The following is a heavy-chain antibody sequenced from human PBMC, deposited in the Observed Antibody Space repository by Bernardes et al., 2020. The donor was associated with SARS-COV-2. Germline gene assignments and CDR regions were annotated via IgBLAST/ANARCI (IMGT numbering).Heavy chain of an antibody. V-gene: IGHV3-23*01. J-gene: IGHJ4*02. CDR3: AKRTSGWHIDS. CDR1: GFSFNSDA. D-gene: IGHD6-19*01. Sequence: GGSLRLSCAASGFSFNSDAMAWVRQGAGKGLEWVASITPTGATSYYADSVEGRFTISRDNSKDTLFLQMTNLRPEDTAIYYCAKRTSGWHIDSWGQGTQVTVSS. CDR2: ITPTGATS.